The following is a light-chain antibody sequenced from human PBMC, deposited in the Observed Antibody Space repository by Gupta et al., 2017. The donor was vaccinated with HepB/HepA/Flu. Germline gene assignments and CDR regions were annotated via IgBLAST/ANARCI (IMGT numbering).Light chain of an antibody. CDR3: KSYAGSTIVV. CDR2: EVT. J-gene: IGLJ2*01. CDR1: NSDVGAYNY. Sequence: QSALTQPASVSGSPGQSITISCTGTNSDVGAYNYVSWYQQHPGKVPKLMIDEVTYRPSGVSMRFSGSKSGNTASLTISGLQAEDEGDYFCKSYAGSTIVVFGGGTKLTVL. V-gene: IGLV2-14*01.